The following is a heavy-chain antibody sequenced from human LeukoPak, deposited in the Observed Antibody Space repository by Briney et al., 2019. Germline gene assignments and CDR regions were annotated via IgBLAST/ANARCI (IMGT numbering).Heavy chain of an antibody. CDR2: ISSSSSYI. Sequence: GGSLRLSCAASGLSFNNAYMCWVRRAPGKGLEWVSSISSSSSYIYYADSVKGRFTISRDNAKNSLYLQMNSLRAEDTAVYYCARDYILGYCSSTSCYPDYWGQGTLVTVSS. CDR1: GLSFNNAY. D-gene: IGHD2-2*01. V-gene: IGHV3-21*01. CDR3: ARDYILGYCSSTSCYPDY. J-gene: IGHJ4*02.